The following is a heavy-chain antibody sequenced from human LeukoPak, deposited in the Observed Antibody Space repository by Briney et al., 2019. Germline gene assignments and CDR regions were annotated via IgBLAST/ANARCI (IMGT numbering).Heavy chain of an antibody. J-gene: IGHJ4*02. V-gene: IGHV4-39*07. Sequence: SETLSLTCTVSGGSISSSSYYWGWIRQPPGKGLEWIGSIYYSGSTYYNPSLKSRVTISVDTSKNQFSLKLSSVTAADTAVYYCARGRREYSSGWSFDYWGQGTLVTVSS. CDR3: ARGRREYSSGWSFDY. D-gene: IGHD6-19*01. CDR2: IYYSGST. CDR1: GGSISSSSYY.